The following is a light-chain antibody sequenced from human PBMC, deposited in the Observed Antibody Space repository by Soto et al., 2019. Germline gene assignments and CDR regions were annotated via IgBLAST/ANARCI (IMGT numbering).Light chain of an antibody. CDR1: QDVSTN. J-gene: IGKJ2*03. Sequence: ETVMTQSPDTLSVSPGESATLSCRASQDVSTNLAWFHHKPGQTPRLVLYGASKRATGNPARFSGSGSGRHFTLTISSLQSEDFGVYYCQHYNNWPPYSFGQGTKVEIK. V-gene: IGKV3-15*01. CDR3: QHYNNWPPYS. CDR2: GAS.